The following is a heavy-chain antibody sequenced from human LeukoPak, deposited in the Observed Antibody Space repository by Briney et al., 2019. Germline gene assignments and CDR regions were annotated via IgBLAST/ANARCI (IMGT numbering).Heavy chain of an antibody. J-gene: IGHJ4*02. D-gene: IGHD3-3*01. CDR1: RGTFANYA. CDR3: AKGHDDFRQFDF. Sequence: SVKVSCKASRGTFANYAISWARNAPGQGLEWMGGIIPIFGTGHSAQKFQGRLTITADESTRTTYMELSSLRSEDTAVYYCAKGHDDFRQFDFWGQGTLVIVSS. CDR2: IIPIFGTG. V-gene: IGHV1-69*13.